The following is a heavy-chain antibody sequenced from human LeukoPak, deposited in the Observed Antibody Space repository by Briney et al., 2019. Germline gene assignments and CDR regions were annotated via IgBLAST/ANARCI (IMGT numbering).Heavy chain of an antibody. V-gene: IGHV3-7*03. D-gene: IGHD3-22*01. J-gene: IGHJ4*02. CDR3: AKGSGYYDSSGYYD. CDR2: IKQDGSEK. Sequence: PGGSLRLSCAASGFTFSSYWMSWVRQAPGKGLEWVANIKQDGSEKYYVDSVKGRFTISRDNSKNTLYLQMNSLRAEDTAVYYCAKGSGYYDSSGYYDWGQGTLVTVSS. CDR1: GFTFSSYW.